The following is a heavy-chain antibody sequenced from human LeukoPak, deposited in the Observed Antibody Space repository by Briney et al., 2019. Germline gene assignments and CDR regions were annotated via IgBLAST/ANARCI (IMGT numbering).Heavy chain of an antibody. CDR2: INHSGST. D-gene: IGHD6-13*01. CDR1: GGSFSGYY. J-gene: IGHJ4*02. CDR3: ARVLAKMDSSPQDY. Sequence: SETLSLTCAVYGGSFSGYYWSWIRQPPGKGLEWVGEINHSGSTNYNPSLKSRVTISVDTSKNQVSLTLSSVTAADTDVYYCARVLAKMDSSPQDYWGQGTLVTVSS. V-gene: IGHV4-34*01.